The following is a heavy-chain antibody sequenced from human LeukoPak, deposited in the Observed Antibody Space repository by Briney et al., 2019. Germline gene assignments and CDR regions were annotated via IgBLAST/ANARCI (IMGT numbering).Heavy chain of an antibody. J-gene: IGHJ4*02. CDR2: IRPDGSGT. CDR3: ARDSSGYFDY. CDR1: GFSFSNLW. Sequence: GGSLRLSCAASGFSFSNLWMRWVRQAPGKGLEWVANIRPDGSGTDYVDSVKGRFSISRDNAKNSLYLQMNNLRAGDTAVYYCARDSSGYFDYWGQGALVTVSS. V-gene: IGHV3-7*01. D-gene: IGHD3-22*01.